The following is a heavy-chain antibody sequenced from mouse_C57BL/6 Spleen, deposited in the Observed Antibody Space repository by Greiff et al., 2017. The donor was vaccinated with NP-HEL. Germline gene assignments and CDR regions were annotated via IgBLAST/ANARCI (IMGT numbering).Heavy chain of an antibody. CDR3: ASDGYYAWFAY. Sequence: QVQLQQSGAELVRPGASVKLSCKASGYTFTDYYINWVKQRPGQGLEWIARIYPGSGNTYYNEKFKGKATLTAEKSSSTAYMQLSSLTSEDSAVYFCASDGYYAWFAYWGQGTLVTVSA. J-gene: IGHJ3*01. D-gene: IGHD2-3*01. V-gene: IGHV1-76*01. CDR1: GYTFTDYY. CDR2: IYPGSGNT.